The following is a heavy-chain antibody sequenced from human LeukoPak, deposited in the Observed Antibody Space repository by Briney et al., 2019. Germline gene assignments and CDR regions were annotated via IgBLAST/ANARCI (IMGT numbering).Heavy chain of an antibody. Sequence: SETLSLTCTVSGGSISRDYWAWIRQSPGKGPQWIGSIYFSGTSDYNPSLKRRVSITLDTSSNQFSLKLNSVTAADTAIYYCARGQRGWGGANWFDLWGQGILVTVST. CDR3: ARGQRGWGGANWFDL. D-gene: IGHD6-25*01. CDR1: GGSISRDY. V-gene: IGHV4-39*07. J-gene: IGHJ5*02. CDR2: IYFSGTS.